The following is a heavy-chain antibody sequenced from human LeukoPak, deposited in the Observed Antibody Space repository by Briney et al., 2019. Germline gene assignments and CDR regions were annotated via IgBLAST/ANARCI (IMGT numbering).Heavy chain of an antibody. J-gene: IGHJ4*02. Sequence: GRSLRLSCAASGFTFDDYAMHWVRRAPGKGLEWVSGISWNSGSIGYADSVKGRFTISRDNAKNSLYLQMNSLRAEDTALYYCAKEMATMPCFDYWGQGTLVTVSS. V-gene: IGHV3-9*01. CDR1: GFTFDDYA. CDR2: ISWNSGSI. D-gene: IGHD5-24*01. CDR3: AKEMATMPCFDY.